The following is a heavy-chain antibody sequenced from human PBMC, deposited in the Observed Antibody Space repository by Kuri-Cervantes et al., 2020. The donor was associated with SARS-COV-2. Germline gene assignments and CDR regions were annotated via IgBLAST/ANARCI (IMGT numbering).Heavy chain of an antibody. Sequence: GGSLRLSCAVSGFTFSSYSMSWVRQAPGKGLEWVSSISNSGSYIYYADSVRGRFTISRGNAKNSLYLQMNSLRAEDTAVYYCARDGGYRTSSSFDYWGQGTLVTVSS. CDR2: ISNSGSYI. CDR1: GFTFSSYS. J-gene: IGHJ4*02. V-gene: IGHV3-21*01. D-gene: IGHD3-16*02. CDR3: ARDGGYRTSSSFDY.